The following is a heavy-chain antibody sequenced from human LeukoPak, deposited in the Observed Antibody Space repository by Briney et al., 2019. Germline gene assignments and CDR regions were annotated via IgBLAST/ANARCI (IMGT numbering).Heavy chain of an antibody. V-gene: IGHV3-33*06. CDR3: AKVDWNHLFDY. D-gene: IGHD1-1*01. Sequence: GGSLRLSCAASGFTFSSYGMHWVRQAPGKGLEWVAVIWYDGSNKYYADSVKGRFTISRDNSKNTLYLQMNSLRAEDTAVYYCAKVDWNHLFDYWGQGTLVTVSS. CDR1: GFTFSSYG. CDR2: IWYDGSNK. J-gene: IGHJ4*02.